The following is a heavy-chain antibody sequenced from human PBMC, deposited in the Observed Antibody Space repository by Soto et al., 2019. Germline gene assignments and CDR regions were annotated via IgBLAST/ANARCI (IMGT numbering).Heavy chain of an antibody. V-gene: IGHV3-23*01. CDR2: ISGSGGTS. CDR1: GFTFSSYA. D-gene: IGHD3-22*01. J-gene: IGHJ4*02. Sequence: EVQLLESGGDLVQPGGSLRLSCAAFGFTFSSYAMSWVRQAPGMGLEWVSSISGSGGTSYYADSVKGRFTLSRDNSKNTLDLQMNSLRAEDTAVYYCAKGGYYYDTSGPTFEYWGQGTLVTVSS. CDR3: AKGGYYYDTSGPTFEY.